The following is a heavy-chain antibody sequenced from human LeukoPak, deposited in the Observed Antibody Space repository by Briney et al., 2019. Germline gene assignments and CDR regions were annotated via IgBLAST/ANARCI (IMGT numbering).Heavy chain of an antibody. V-gene: IGHV3-33*01. CDR1: GFTFSSYG. CDR2: IWYDGSNK. Sequence: GRSLRLSCAASGFTFSSYGMHWVRQAPGKGLEWVAVIWYDGSNKYYADSVKGRFTISRDNSKNALYLQMNSLRAEDTAVYYCARDLGTYYYGSGSYYNGGDFDYWGQGTLVTVSS. D-gene: IGHD3-10*01. J-gene: IGHJ4*02. CDR3: ARDLGTYYYGSGSYYNGGDFDY.